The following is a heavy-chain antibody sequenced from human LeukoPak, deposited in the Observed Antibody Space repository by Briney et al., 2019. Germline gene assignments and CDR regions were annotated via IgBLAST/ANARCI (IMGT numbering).Heavy chain of an antibody. J-gene: IGHJ4*02. V-gene: IGHV4-4*02. D-gene: IGHD3-22*01. CDR3: AGLVGRYSSGLYYYYFDY. Sequence: SETLSLTCTVSGDSNNSLDLWSWVRQPPGKGLEWIGEMYLSGTTHSNPSVKSRVTISIDKSKNQFFLNLSSVTAADTAVYYCAGLVGRYSSGLYYYYFDYWGQGTLVTVSS. CDR1: GDSNNSLDL. CDR2: MYLSGTT.